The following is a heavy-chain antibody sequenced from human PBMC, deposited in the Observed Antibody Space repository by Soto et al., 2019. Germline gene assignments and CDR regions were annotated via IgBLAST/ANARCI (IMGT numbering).Heavy chain of an antibody. Sequence: SETLSLTCTVSGGSISSSSYYWGWIRQPPGKGLEWIGSIYYSGSTYYNPSLKSRVTISVDTSKNQFSLKLSSVTAADTAVYSSERLSGGWYFDYWGQGTLVTVSS. CDR3: ERLSGGWYFDY. D-gene: IGHD6-19*01. V-gene: IGHV4-39*01. CDR1: GGSISSSSYY. CDR2: IYYSGST. J-gene: IGHJ4*02.